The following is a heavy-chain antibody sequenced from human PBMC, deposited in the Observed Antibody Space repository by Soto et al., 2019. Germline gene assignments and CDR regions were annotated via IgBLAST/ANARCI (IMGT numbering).Heavy chain of an antibody. CDR3: ARYSSSLFLHYDGMDV. CDR1: GGTFSSYA. J-gene: IGHJ6*02. CDR2: IIPIFGTA. D-gene: IGHD6-6*01. V-gene: IGHV1-69*13. Sequence: SVKVSCKASGGTFSSYAISWVRQAPGQGLEWMGGIIPIFGTANYAQKFQGRVTITADESTSTAYMELSSLRSEDTAVYYCARYSSSLFLHYDGMDVRDQGTTGTGSS.